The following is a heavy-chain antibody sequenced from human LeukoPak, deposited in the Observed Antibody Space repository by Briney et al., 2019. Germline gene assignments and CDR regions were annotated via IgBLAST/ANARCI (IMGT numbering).Heavy chain of an antibody. J-gene: IGHJ4*02. CDR3: ASSRFGLTEWDY. D-gene: IGHD3-10*01. CDR2: IYYTGST. CDR1: GGSISSYH. Sequence: PSETLSLTCTVSGGSISSYHWRWIRQPPEKGLEWIGYIYYTGSTKYNPSLKSRVTISVDTSKNQFSLKLSFVTAADTAVYYCASSRFGLTEWDYWGQGTLVTVSS. V-gene: IGHV4-59*08.